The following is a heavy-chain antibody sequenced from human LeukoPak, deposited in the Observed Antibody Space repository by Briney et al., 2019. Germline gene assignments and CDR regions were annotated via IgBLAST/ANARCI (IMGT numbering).Heavy chain of an antibody. D-gene: IGHD6-13*01. V-gene: IGHV1-69*05. CDR1: GGTFSSYA. J-gene: IGHJ5*02. Sequence: SVKVSCKASGGTFSSYAISWVRQAPGQGLEWMGRIIPIFGTANYAQKFQGRVTITTDESTSTAYMELSSLRSEDTAVYYCARDIVARGWFQIRIAAGENWFDPWGQGTLVTVSS. CDR3: ARDIVARGWFQIRIAAGENWFDP. CDR2: IIPIFGTA.